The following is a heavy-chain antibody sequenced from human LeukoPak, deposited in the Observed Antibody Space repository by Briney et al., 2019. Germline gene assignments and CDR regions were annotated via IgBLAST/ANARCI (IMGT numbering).Heavy chain of an antibody. V-gene: IGHV1-8*03. Sequence: ASVKVSCKASGYTFTSYDINWVRQATGQGLEWMGWMNPNSGNTGYAQKFQGRVTITRNTSISTAYMELSSLRAEDTALYYCARAEIYYDSSVYYFDYWGQGTLVTVSS. CDR2: MNPNSGNT. J-gene: IGHJ4*02. D-gene: IGHD3-22*01. CDR3: ARAEIYYDSSVYYFDY. CDR1: GYTFTSYD.